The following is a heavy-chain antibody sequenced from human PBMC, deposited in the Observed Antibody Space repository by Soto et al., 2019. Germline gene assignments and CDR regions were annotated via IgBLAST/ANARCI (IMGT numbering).Heavy chain of an antibody. CDR3: ARDRPYPPEYCISTSCQEGYFQH. CDR1: GGSISSGDYY. V-gene: IGHV4-30-4*01. CDR2: IYYSGST. J-gene: IGHJ1*01. D-gene: IGHD2-2*01. Sequence: QVQLQESGPGLVKPSQTLSLTCTVSGGSISSGDYYWSWIRQPPGKGLEWIGYIYYSGSTYYNPSLKSRVTISVDTSKNQFSLKLSSVTAADTAVYYCARDRPYPPEYCISTSCQEGYFQHWGQGTLVTVSS.